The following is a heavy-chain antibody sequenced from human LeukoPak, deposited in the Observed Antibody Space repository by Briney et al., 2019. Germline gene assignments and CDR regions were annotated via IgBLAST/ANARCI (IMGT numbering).Heavy chain of an antibody. Sequence: GGSLRLSCAASGFTFSSYSMNWVRQAPGKGLEWVSSISSGSNYIYYADSVKGRFTISRDNAKNSLYLQMNSLRAEDTAVYYCTTHTLTYYYGSGSYQTFDYWGQGTLVTVSS. D-gene: IGHD3-10*01. J-gene: IGHJ4*02. CDR2: ISSGSNYI. CDR3: TTHTLTYYYGSGSYQTFDY. V-gene: IGHV3-21*04. CDR1: GFTFSSYS.